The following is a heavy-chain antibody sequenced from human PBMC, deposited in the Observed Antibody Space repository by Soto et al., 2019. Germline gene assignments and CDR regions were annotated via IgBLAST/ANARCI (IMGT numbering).Heavy chain of an antibody. CDR1: GFTFSSYW. V-gene: IGHV3-7*03. J-gene: IGHJ4*02. D-gene: IGHD6-19*01. Sequence: GALRLSCAASGFTFSSYWMSWVRQAPGKGLEWVAHTRQDGGQEYYVDSVKGRFTISRDNAKNSLYLQVNSLRVEDTAVYYCARYPNPTVAGLPFDLWGQGTLVTVSS. CDR2: TRQDGGQE. CDR3: ARYPNPTVAGLPFDL.